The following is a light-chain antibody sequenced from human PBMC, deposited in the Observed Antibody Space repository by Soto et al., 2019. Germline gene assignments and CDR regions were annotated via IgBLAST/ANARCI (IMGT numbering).Light chain of an antibody. CDR2: YVS. V-gene: IGLV2-23*02. Sequence: QSALTHPAYGSGSHLQSSPITCTETSSDVGSYNLVSWYQQHPGKAPKLMIYYVSKRPSGVSNRFSGSKSGNTASLTISGLQAEDEADYYCCSYAGSSKVFGGGTKVTVL. CDR3: CSYAGSSKV. J-gene: IGLJ3*02. CDR1: SSDVGSYNL.